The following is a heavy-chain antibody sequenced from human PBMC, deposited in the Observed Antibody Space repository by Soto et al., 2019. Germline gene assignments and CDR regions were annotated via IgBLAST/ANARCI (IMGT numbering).Heavy chain of an antibody. J-gene: IGHJ4*02. CDR1: GGSISSSSYY. D-gene: IGHD1-26*01. CDR2: IYYSGST. CDR3: ASVYGGLVGAIYHFDY. Sequence: PSETLSLTCTVSGGSISSSSYYWGWIRQPPGKGLEWIGSIYYSGSTYCNPSLKSRVTISVDTSKNQFSLKLSSVTAADTAVYYCASVYGGLVGAIYHFDYWGQGTLVTVSS. V-gene: IGHV4-39*01.